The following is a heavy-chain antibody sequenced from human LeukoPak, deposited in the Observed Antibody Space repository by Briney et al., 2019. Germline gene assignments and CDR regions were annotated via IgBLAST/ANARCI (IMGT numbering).Heavy chain of an antibody. CDR3: ASSLVAGYYYYSYYCMDV. V-gene: IGHV3-21*01. J-gene: IGHJ6*03. Sequence: PGGSLRLSCAASGFTFSSYTMNWVRQAPGKGLEWVSSISSSSSYIYYADSVKGRFTISRDNAKNSLYLQMNSLRAEDTAVYYCASSLVAGYYYYSYYCMDVWGKGTTVTVSS. CDR2: ISSSSSYI. CDR1: GFTFSSYT. D-gene: IGHD5-18*01.